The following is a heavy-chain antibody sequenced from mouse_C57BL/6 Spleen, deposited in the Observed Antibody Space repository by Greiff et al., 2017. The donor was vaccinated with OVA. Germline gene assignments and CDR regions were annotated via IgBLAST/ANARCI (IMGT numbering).Heavy chain of an antibody. Sequence: QVHVKQSGAELARPGASVKLSCKASGYTFTSYGISWVKQRTGQGLEWIGEIYPRSGNTYYNEKFKGKATLTADKSSSTAYMELRSLTSEDSAVYFCARWYPAYWGQGTLVTVSA. D-gene: IGHD1-1*02. CDR3: ARWYPAY. CDR2: IYPRSGNT. V-gene: IGHV1-81*01. J-gene: IGHJ3*01. CDR1: GYTFTSYG.